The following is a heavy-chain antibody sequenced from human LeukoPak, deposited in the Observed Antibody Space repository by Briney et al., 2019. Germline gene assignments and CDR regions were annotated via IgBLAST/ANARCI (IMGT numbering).Heavy chain of an antibody. CDR1: GFTFEDYA. CDR3: ARGRTYSGSYLGDY. CDR2: IQRDGNQK. Sequence: GGSLRLSCAASGFTFEDYAMHWVRQSPGRGLEWVAVIQRDGNQKNYVDSVNGRFAISRDNAKNSLLLQMNSLRGEDTAVYYCARGRTYSGSYLGDYWGQGTMVTVSS. J-gene: IGHJ3*01. D-gene: IGHD1-26*01. V-gene: IGHV3-7*01.